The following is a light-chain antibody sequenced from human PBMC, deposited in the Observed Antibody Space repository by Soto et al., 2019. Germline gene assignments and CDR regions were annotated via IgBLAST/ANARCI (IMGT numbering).Light chain of an antibody. Sequence: EIVLTQSPGTLSLSPGERATLSCRASQSVSSSYLAWYQQKPGQAPRLLIYGAFSRATGIPDRFSGSGSGTDFTLTISRLEPEDFAVYYCQQYGSSPTFGQGTRLEIK. CDR2: GAF. J-gene: IGKJ5*01. CDR3: QQYGSSPT. CDR1: QSVSSSY. V-gene: IGKV3-20*01.